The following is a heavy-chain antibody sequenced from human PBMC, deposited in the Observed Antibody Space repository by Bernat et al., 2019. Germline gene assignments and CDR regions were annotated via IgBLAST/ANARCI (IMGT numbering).Heavy chain of an antibody. V-gene: IGHV3-21*01. Sequence: EVQLVESGGGLVKPGGSLRLSCAASGFTFSNFNMNWVRQAPGKGLEWVSSISANTNYIYYADSVKGRFTVSRDNARNSLFLQMNGLRAEDTAVYYCARSPSDGYVTETYYFDCGGQGILVTVSS. D-gene: IGHD5-24*01. CDR3: ARSPSDGYVTETYYFDC. CDR2: ISANTNYI. J-gene: IGHJ4*02. CDR1: GFTFSNFN.